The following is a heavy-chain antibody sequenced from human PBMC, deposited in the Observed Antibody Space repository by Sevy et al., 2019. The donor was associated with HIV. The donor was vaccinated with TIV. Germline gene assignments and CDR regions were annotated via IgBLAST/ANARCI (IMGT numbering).Heavy chain of an antibody. D-gene: IGHD2-21*02. J-gene: IGHJ3*02. CDR3: AGGRGRNLGGDCYSAFDI. Sequence: GGSLRLSCAASGFTFDDYGMSWVRQAPGKGLEWVSAINWNGGSTGYADSVKGRFSISRDNAKNSLYVQMKSLRAEDAAFYYCAGGRGRNLGGDCYSAFDIWGQGTMVTVSS. V-gene: IGHV3-20*04. CDR2: INWNGGST. CDR1: GFTFDDYG.